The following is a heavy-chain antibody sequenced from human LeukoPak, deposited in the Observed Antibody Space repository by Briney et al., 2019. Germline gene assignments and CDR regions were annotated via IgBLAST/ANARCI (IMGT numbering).Heavy chain of an antibody. CDR3: ARLAAAGTSRPDYGMDV. D-gene: IGHD6-13*01. J-gene: IGHJ6*02. Sequence: GGSLRLSCAASGFMFDDYGMSWVRQAPGKGLEWVSVIYSGGSTYYADSVKGRFTISRDNSKNTLYLQMNSLRAEDTAVYYCARLAAAGTSRPDYGMDVWGQGTTVTVSS. CDR1: GFMFDDYG. V-gene: IGHV3-66*04. CDR2: IYSGGST.